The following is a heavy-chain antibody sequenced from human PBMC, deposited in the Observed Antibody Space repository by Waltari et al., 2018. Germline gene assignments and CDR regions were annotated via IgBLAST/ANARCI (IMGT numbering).Heavy chain of an antibody. Sequence: GEAWVAVISYDGSNKYYADSVKGRFTIARDNSKNTLYLKMNSLRAEDTAVYYCAKEITYYYGSGSLDWGQGTLVTVSS. J-gene: IGHJ4*02. CDR3: AKEITYYYGSGSLD. CDR2: ISYDGSNK. V-gene: IGHV3-30*18. D-gene: IGHD3-10*01.